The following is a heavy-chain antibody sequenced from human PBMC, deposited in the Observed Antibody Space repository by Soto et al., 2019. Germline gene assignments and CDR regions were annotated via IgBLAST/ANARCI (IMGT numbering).Heavy chain of an antibody. CDR3: ARHFNSRRITFGGVIVTQSWLY. CDR1: GGSISSNYY. Sequence: SETLSLTCTVSGGSISSNYYWGWIRQPPGKGLEWIGSIYYSGSTYYNPSLKSRVTISVDTSKNQFSLKLSSVTAADTAVYYCARHFNSRRITFGGVIVTQSWLYWGQGTLVTVSS. D-gene: IGHD3-16*02. J-gene: IGHJ4*02. V-gene: IGHV4-39*01. CDR2: IYYSGST.